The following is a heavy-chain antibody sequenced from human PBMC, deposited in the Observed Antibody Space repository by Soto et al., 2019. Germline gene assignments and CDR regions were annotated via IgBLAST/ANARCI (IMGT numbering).Heavy chain of an antibody. CDR3: AGSWCGYYFDY. Sequence: SETLSLTCAVYGGSFGSYYWSWIRQPPGKGQEWIGEISHGGSTNYNPSLKSRVTISVDTSKNQFSLKLSSVTAADTAVYYCAGSWCGYYFDYWGQGTLVTVSS. D-gene: IGHD3-3*01. J-gene: IGHJ4*02. CDR1: GGSFGSYY. V-gene: IGHV4-34*01. CDR2: ISHGGST.